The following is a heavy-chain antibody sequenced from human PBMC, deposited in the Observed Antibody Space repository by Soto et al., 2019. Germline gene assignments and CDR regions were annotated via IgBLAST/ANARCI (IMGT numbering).Heavy chain of an antibody. CDR1: GGTFSSYS. D-gene: IGHD1-26*01. Sequence: QVQLVQSGAEVKKPGSSVKVSCEASGGTFSSYSINWVRQAPGQGLEWMGEIIPIFGTANYAQTFQGRVTITADESTSTAYMELSSLRSEDTAVYYCSRDGGRHSGGIDYWGQGTLVTVSS. J-gene: IGHJ4*02. CDR2: IIPIFGTA. CDR3: SRDGGRHSGGIDY. V-gene: IGHV1-69*01.